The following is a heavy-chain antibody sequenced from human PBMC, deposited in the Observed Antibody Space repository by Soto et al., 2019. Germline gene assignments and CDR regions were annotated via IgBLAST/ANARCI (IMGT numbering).Heavy chain of an antibody. J-gene: IGHJ4*02. D-gene: IGHD6-6*01. CDR2: ISYDGSNK. Sequence: QVQLVESGGGVVQPGRSLRLSCAASGFTFSSYGMHWVRQAPGKGLEWVAVISYDGSNKYYADSVKGRFTISRDDSKNTLYLQMNSLRAEDTAVYYCAKVGYSSSSELDYWGQGTLVTVSS. CDR1: GFTFSSYG. CDR3: AKVGYSSSSELDY. V-gene: IGHV3-30*18.